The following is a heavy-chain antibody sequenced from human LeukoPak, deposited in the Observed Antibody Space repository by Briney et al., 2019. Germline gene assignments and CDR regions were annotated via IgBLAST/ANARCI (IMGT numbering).Heavy chain of an antibody. CDR1: GFTFSSYA. J-gene: IGHJ4*02. CDR2: ISYDGSNK. CDR3: ARELELPFDFDY. V-gene: IGHV3-30-3*01. Sequence: GGSLRPSCAASGFTFSSYAMHWVRQAPGKGLEWVAVISYDGSNKYYADSVKGRFTISRDNSKNTLYLQMNSLRAEDTAVYYCARELELPFDFDYWGQGTLVTVSS. D-gene: IGHD1-7*01.